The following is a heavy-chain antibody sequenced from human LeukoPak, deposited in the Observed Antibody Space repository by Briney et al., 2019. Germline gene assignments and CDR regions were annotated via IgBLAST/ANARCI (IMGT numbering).Heavy chain of an antibody. V-gene: IGHV4-39*01. CDR3: ARHTPPLYYYDSSGYSDAFDI. CDR1: GGSISSSSYY. J-gene: IGHJ3*02. D-gene: IGHD3-22*01. CDR2: IYYSGST. Sequence: SETLSLTCTVSGGSISSSSYYWGWIRQPPGKGLEWIGSIYYSGSTYYNPSLKSRVTISVDTSKNQFSLKLSSVTAADTAVYYCARHTPPLYYYDSSGYSDAFDIWGQGTMVTVSS.